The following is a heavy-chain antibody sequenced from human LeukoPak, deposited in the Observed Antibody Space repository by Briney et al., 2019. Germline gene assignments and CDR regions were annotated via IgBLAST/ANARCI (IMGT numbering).Heavy chain of an antibody. J-gene: IGHJ4*02. Sequence: GASVKVSCKASGYTFSTYPLNWVRQAPGQGLEWMGWINTNAGSPTYAQGLTGRFVFSLDTSVSTAFLQIGSLKAEDTALYYCVRGIDTTGYFNYWGQGTLVTVSS. CDR3: VRGIDTTGYFNY. CDR1: GYTFSTYP. V-gene: IGHV7-4-1*01. CDR2: INTNAGSP. D-gene: IGHD3-22*01.